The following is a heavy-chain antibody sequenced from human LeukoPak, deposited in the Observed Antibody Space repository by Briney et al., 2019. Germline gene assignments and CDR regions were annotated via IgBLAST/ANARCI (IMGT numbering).Heavy chain of an antibody. CDR1: GFTFSSYE. V-gene: IGHV3-48*03. CDR2: ISSSGSTI. D-gene: IGHD3-10*02. CDR3: AELGITMIGGV. Sequence: GGSLRLSCAASGFTFSSYEMNWVRQAPGKGLERVSYISSSGSTIYYADPVKGRFTISRNNAKNSLYLQMNSLRAEDTAVYYCAELGITMIGGVWGKGTTVTISS. J-gene: IGHJ6*04.